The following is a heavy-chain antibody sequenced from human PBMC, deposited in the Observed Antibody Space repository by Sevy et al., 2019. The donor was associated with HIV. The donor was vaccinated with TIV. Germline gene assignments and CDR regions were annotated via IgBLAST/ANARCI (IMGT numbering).Heavy chain of an antibody. CDR1: GFTFSSYA. CDR2: IYAGGST. CDR3: ASRQRDYYYGMDV. J-gene: IGHJ6*02. V-gene: IGHV3-66*01. Sequence: GESLKISCAASGFTFSSYAIHWVRQAPGKGLEWVSVIYAGGSTYYADSVKDRFTISRDNSKNTLYLQMNSLRAEDTAVYYCASRQRDYYYGMDVWGQGTTVTVSS.